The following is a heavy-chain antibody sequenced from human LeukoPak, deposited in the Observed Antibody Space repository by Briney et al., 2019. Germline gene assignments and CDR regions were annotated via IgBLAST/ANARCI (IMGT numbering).Heavy chain of an antibody. D-gene: IGHD1-26*01. Sequence: GESLKISCKGSGYSFTSYWIGWVRQMPGKGLEWIGIIYPGDSDTRYSPSFQGQVTISADKSISTAYLQWSSLKASDTAMYYCARHVEILEWELPGGVDYWGQGTLVTVSS. CDR1: GYSFTSYW. J-gene: IGHJ4*02. CDR3: ARHVEILEWELPGGVDY. V-gene: IGHV5-51*01. CDR2: IYPGDSDT.